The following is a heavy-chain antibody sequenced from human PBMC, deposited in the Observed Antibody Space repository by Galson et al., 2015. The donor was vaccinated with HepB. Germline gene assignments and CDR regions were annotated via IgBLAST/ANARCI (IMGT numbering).Heavy chain of an antibody. CDR3: ARGYLGGSYYRPDAFDI. CDR1: GSTVDSNH. J-gene: IGHJ3*02. CDR2: TYASGSS. Sequence: SLRLSCAVSGSTVDSNHITWVRQAPGKGLEWVSITYASGSSYYTDSVKGRFTISGDNYQNTLYLQMNRLRVEDTAVYYCARGYLGGSYYRPDAFDIWGQGTMVTVSS. D-gene: IGHD3-16*01. V-gene: IGHV3-53*01.